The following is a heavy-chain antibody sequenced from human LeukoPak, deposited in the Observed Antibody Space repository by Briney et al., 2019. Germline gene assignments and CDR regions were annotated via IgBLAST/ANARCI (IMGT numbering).Heavy chain of an antibody. CDR3: ARVLWFGELSPSYGMDV. CDR2: IYYSGST. V-gene: IGHV4-30-4*01. CDR1: GGSISSGDYY. Sequence: SQTLSLTCTVSGGSISSGDYYWSWLRQPPGKGLEWIGYIYYSGSTYYNPSLKSRVTISVDTSKNQFSLKLSSVTAADTAVYYCARVLWFGELSPSYGMDVWGKGTTVTVSS. J-gene: IGHJ6*04. D-gene: IGHD3-10*01.